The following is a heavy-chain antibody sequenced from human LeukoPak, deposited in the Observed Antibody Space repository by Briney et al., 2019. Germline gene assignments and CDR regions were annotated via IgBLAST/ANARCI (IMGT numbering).Heavy chain of an antibody. CDR2: ISYDGSNK. J-gene: IGHJ4*02. D-gene: IGHD5-12*01. CDR1: GFTFSSYV. Sequence: PGRSLRLSCAASGFTFSSYVIHWVRQAPGKGLEWVADISYDGSNKYYADSVKGRFTISRDNSKNTLYLQMNSPRAEDTAVYYCAKRSGYGFDYWGQGTLVTVSS. CDR3: AKRSGYGFDY. V-gene: IGHV3-30*18.